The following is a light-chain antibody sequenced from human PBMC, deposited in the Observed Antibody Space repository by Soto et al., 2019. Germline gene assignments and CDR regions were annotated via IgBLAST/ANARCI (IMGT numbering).Light chain of an antibody. CDR3: QQSYSTPLT. Sequence: IQMTQSPSSLSVSVGDRVTITCRSSQSIGGFLNWYQQKLGKAPKLLIYAASSLQSGVPSRFSGSGSGTDFTLTISSMQPEDFANYYCQQSYSTPLTFGGGTKVDIK. CDR2: AAS. J-gene: IGKJ4*01. V-gene: IGKV1-39*01. CDR1: QSIGGF.